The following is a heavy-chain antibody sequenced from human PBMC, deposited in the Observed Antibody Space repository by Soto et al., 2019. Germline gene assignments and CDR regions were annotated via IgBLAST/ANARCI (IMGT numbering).Heavy chain of an antibody. CDR1: GYTFTSYE. Sequence: QVQLVQSGAEVKKPGASVKVSCKASGYTFTSYELNWVRQATGQGLEWMGWMTPNSGNTGYAQKVQGKVTMTRDTSITTAYMELSSLRDEGQAVDYYAGPWNKQWGQGTPVTVSS. D-gene: IGHD1-1*01. J-gene: IGHJ4*02. V-gene: IGHV1-8*01. CDR2: MTPNSGNT. CDR3: AGPWNKQ.